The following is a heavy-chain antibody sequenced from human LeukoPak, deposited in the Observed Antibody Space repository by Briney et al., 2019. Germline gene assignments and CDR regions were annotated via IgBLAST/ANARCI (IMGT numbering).Heavy chain of an antibody. J-gene: IGHJ4*02. Sequence: ASVKVSCKASGYTFTGYYMHWVRQAPGQGLEWMGRINPNSGGTNYAQKFQGRVTMTRDTSISTAYMELSRLRSDDTAVYYCARSAYYYGSGSGRWVDYWGQGTLVTASS. D-gene: IGHD3-10*01. CDR1: GYTFTGYY. CDR3: ARSAYYYGSGSGRWVDY. CDR2: INPNSGGT. V-gene: IGHV1-2*06.